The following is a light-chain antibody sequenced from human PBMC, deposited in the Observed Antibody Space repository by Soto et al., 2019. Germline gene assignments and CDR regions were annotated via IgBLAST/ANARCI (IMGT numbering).Light chain of an antibody. V-gene: IGLV3-21*04. CDR1: YIGSKS. Sequence: SYELTQPPSLSVAPGKTARITCGGNYIGSKSVHWYQQKPGQAPVLVIYYDSDRPSGIPERFSGSNSGNTATLTISRVEAGDEADYYCQMWDSSGDHVIFGRGTKLTVL. J-gene: IGLJ2*01. CDR3: QMWDSSGDHVI. CDR2: YDS.